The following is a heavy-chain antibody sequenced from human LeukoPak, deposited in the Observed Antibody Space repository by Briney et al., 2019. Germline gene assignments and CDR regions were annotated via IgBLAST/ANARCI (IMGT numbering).Heavy chain of an antibody. CDR2: ISAYNGKT. CDR3: AREGALHDTGDHYLSWFDP. D-gene: IGHD2-8*02. J-gene: IGHJ5*02. CDR1: GYTFSSYG. Sequence: PGASVKLSCKTSGYTFSSYGIAWVRQAPGQGLEWMGWISAYNGKTNYAQNLQGRVTMTTDTSTSAGYMELRSLRSDDTAVYYCAREGALHDTGDHYLSWFDPWGQGTLVTVSP. V-gene: IGHV1-18*01.